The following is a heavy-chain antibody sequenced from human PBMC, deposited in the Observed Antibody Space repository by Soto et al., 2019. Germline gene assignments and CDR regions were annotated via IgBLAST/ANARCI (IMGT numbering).Heavy chain of an antibody. CDR1: GFTFSSYA. J-gene: IGHJ6*02. CDR3: ARDYIVWYSSSFDSYYYYGMDV. V-gene: IGHV3-30-3*01. D-gene: IGHD6-13*01. Sequence: GGSLRLSCAASGFTFSSYAMHWVRQAPGKGLEWVAVISYDGSNKYYADSVKGRFTISRDNSKNTLYLQMNSLRAEDTAVYYCARDYIVWYSSSFDSYYYYGMDVWGQGTTVTVSS. CDR2: ISYDGSNK.